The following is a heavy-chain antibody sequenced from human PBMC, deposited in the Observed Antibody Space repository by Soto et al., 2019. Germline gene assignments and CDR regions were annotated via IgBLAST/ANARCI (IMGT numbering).Heavy chain of an antibody. CDR3: ARVSGGYYFDY. J-gene: IGHJ4*02. CDR1: GFTFSATG. V-gene: IGHV3-21*01. Sequence: GSLRLSCSASGFTFSATGMNWVRQAPGKGPEWVSSISSGSEYIFYGDSVQGRLTISRDNAKNSVYLQLNNLRAEDTAVYYCARVSGGYYFDYWGQGTLVTVSS. D-gene: IGHD1-26*01. CDR2: ISSGSEYI.